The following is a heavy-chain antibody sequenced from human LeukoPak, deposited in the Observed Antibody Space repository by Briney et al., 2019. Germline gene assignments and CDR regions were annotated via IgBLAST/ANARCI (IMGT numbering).Heavy chain of an antibody. CDR2: MYYSGNT. J-gene: IGHJ4*02. Sequence: SETLSLTCTVSGDSISSSFYWGRIRQTPGKGLEWVGSMYYSGNTYYNPSFESRLTISVAPSKNQFSLRLTSVTAADTAIYHCARHAVSGTYWPPFDYWGQGSLVTVSS. CDR3: ARHAVSGTYWPPFDY. D-gene: IGHD3-10*01. V-gene: IGHV4-39*01. CDR1: GDSISSSFY.